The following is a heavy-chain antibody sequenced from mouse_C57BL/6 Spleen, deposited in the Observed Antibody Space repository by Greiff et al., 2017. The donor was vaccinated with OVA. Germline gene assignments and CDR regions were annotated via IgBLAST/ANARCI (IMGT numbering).Heavy chain of an antibody. Sequence: EVKLQESGPGLVKPSQSLSLTCSVTGYSITSGYYWNWIRQFPGNKLEWMGYISYDGSNNYNPSLKNRISITRDTSKNQFFLKLNSVTTEDTATYYCAFYYDQGAYWGQGTLVTVSA. J-gene: IGHJ3*01. D-gene: IGHD2-4*01. CDR2: ISYDGSN. V-gene: IGHV3-6*01. CDR1: GYSITSGYY. CDR3: AFYYDQGAY.